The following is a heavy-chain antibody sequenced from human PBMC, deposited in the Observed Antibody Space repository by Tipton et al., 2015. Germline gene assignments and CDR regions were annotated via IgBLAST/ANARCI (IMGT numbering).Heavy chain of an antibody. CDR1: GFTFSSYS. D-gene: IGHD5-12*01. Sequence: GSLRLSCAASGFTFSSYSMNWVRQAPGKGLEWVSSISSSSSYIYYADSVKGRFTISRDNAKNSLYLQMNSLRAEDTAVYYCARISIVATIYYYYGMDVWGQGTTVTVSS. CDR2: ISSSSSYI. J-gene: IGHJ6*02. V-gene: IGHV3-21*01. CDR3: ARISIVATIYYYYGMDV.